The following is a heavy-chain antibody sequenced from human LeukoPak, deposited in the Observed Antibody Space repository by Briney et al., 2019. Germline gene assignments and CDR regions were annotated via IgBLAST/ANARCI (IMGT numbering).Heavy chain of an antibody. D-gene: IGHD2-2*01. J-gene: IGHJ5*02. CDR2: ISSSSSYI. CDR3: ASAAPTSYWFDP. Sequence: GGSLRLSCAASGFTFSSYSMNWVRQAPGKGLEWVSSISSSSSYIYYADSVKGRLTISRDNAKNSLYLQMNSLRAEDTAVYYCASAAPTSYWFDPWGQGTLVTVSS. V-gene: IGHV3-21*01. CDR1: GFTFSSYS.